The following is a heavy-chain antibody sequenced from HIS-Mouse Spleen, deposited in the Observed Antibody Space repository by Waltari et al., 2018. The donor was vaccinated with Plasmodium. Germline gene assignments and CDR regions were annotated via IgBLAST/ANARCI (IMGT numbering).Heavy chain of an antibody. V-gene: IGHV2-70*15. Sequence: QVTLRESGPALVKPTQTLTLTCTFSGFSLSTSGMCVTWIRQPPGKALEWLARIDWDDDKYYSTSLKTRLTISKDTSKNQVLLTMTNMDPVDTATYYCARTTYSSSSAKYYYYGMDVWGQGTTVTVSS. CDR1: GFSLSTSGMC. CDR3: ARTTYSSSSAKYYYYGMDV. CDR2: IDWDDDK. D-gene: IGHD6-6*01. J-gene: IGHJ6*02.